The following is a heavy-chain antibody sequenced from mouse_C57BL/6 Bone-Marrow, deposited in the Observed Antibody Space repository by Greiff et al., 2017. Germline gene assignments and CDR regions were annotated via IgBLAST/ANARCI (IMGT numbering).Heavy chain of an antibody. J-gene: IGHJ2*01. CDR1: GYTFTDYY. D-gene: IGHD1-3*01. V-gene: IGHV1-26*01. CDR2: INPNNGGT. Sequence: EVQLQQPGPELVKPGASVKISCKASGYTFTDYYMNWVKQSHGKSLEWIGDINPNNGGTSYNQKFKGKATLTVDKSSSTAYMELRSLTSEDSAVYYCAREVVDSGDVDYWGRGTTLTVSS. CDR3: AREVVDSGDVDY.